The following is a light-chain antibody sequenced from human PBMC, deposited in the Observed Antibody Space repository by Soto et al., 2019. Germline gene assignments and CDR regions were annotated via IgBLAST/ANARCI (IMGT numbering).Light chain of an antibody. V-gene: IGLV2-14*01. CDR1: SSNVGTNNS. J-gene: IGLJ1*01. Sequence: QSALTQPASVSGSPGQSITISCAGSSSNVGTNNSVSWYQQQPGKPPNLMIYEVSVRPSGVSNRFSGSKSGNTASLTISGLQAEDEADYYCKSYSTSSTPYVFGTGTKLTVL. CDR3: KSYSTSSTPYV. CDR2: EVS.